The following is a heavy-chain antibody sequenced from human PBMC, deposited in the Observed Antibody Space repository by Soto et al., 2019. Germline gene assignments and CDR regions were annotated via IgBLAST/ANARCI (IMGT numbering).Heavy chain of an antibody. CDR2: MNPNSGNT. CDR1: GYTFTSYD. D-gene: IGHD3-3*01. J-gene: IGHJ4*02. Sequence: ASVKVSFKASGYTFTSYDINWVRQATGQGLEWMGWMNPNSGNTGYAQKFQGRVTMTRNTSISTAYMELSSLRSEDTAMYYCARGGVSTRTFDYWGQGTPVTVSS. V-gene: IGHV1-8*01. CDR3: ARGGVSTRTFDY.